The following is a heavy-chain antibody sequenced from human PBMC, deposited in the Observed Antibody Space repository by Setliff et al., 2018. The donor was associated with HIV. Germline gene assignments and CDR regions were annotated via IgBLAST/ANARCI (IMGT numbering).Heavy chain of an antibody. CDR3: AYYSLGNFYLGYYYYHGMGV. Sequence: GGSLRLSCAASGFTFSRYWMSWVRQAPGKGLEWISHISSTSKTKYYAESVRGRISVSRDNAKNSLYLEMISLGAEDTAVYYCAYYSLGNFYLGYYYYHGMGVWGQGTTVTVSS. CDR2: ISSTSKTK. CDR1: GFTFSRYW. J-gene: IGHJ6*02. D-gene: IGHD3-10*01. V-gene: IGHV3-48*04.